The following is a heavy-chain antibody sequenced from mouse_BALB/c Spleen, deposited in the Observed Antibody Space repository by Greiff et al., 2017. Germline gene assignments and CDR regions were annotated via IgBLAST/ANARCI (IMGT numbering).Heavy chain of an antibody. D-gene: IGHD2-3*01. CDR1: GYSFTGYN. J-gene: IGHJ1*01. V-gene: IGHV1-39*01. CDR2: IDPYYGGT. Sequence: EVQLVESGPELEKPGASVKISCKASGYSFTGYNMNWVKQSNGKSLEWIGNIDPYYGGTSYNQKFKGKATLTVDKSSSTAYMQLKSLTSEDSAVYYCARYDGNYWYFDVWGAGTTVTVSS. CDR3: ARYDGNYWYFDV.